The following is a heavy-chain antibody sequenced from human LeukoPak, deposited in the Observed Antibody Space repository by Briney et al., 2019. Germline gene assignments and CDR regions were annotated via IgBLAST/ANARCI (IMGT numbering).Heavy chain of an antibody. Sequence: PGRSLRLSCAASGFTFSSYGMHWVRQAPGKGLEWVAVIWYDGSNKYYADSVKGRFTISRDNSKNTLYLQMNSLRAEDTAVYYCVVVVTAISLAFDIWGQGTMVTVSS. D-gene: IGHD2-21*02. J-gene: IGHJ3*02. CDR3: VVVVTAISLAFDI. CDR2: IWYDGSNK. CDR1: GFTFSSYG. V-gene: IGHV3-33*01.